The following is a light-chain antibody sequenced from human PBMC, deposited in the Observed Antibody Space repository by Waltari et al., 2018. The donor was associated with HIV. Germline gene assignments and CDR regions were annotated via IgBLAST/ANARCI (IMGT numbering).Light chain of an antibody. Sequence: QSALTQPVSVSGSPGVSLTISCVGTNNEIGLFNYVSWSRHLPDIPPQLVIYDVTRRPSGVSSRFSGSKSGNTASLTISGLQTDDEGHYYCSSSSSSGSVLFGGGTKVTV. CDR1: NNEIGLFNY. V-gene: IGLV2-14*01. J-gene: IGLJ3*02. CDR2: DVT. CDR3: SSSSSSGSVL.